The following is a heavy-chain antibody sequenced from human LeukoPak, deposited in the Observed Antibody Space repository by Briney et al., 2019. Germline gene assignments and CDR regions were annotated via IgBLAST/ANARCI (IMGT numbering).Heavy chain of an antibody. D-gene: IGHD3-10*01. CDR1: GGSITNPDFY. CDR3: ARVSGFGELSHDAFDI. V-gene: IGHV4-39*07. Sequence: SETLSLTCSVSGGSITNPDFYWGWIRQPPGRTLEWVGSLYYSGDTYCSPSLKSRVTMSIYTSKNQFSLRLNSVTAADTAVYYCARVSGFGELSHDAFDIWGQGTMVTVSS. J-gene: IGHJ3*02. CDR2: LYYSGDT.